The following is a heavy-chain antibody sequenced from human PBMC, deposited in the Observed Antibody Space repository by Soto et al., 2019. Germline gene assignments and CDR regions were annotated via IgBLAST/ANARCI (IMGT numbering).Heavy chain of an antibody. CDR1: GFTFSTFD. CDR3: ARGLSFSYDRPPPPMSDH. D-gene: IGHD3-10*02. J-gene: IGHJ5*02. CDR2: IGTLSDT. Sequence: GGSLRLSCAGSGFTFSTFDIHWVRQAPGKGLEWVSGIGTLSDTFYAASVQGRFTISRQNAKNSVYLQMNSLRAGDTAFYYCARGLSFSYDRPPPPMSDHWGQGTLVTVSS. V-gene: IGHV3-13*01.